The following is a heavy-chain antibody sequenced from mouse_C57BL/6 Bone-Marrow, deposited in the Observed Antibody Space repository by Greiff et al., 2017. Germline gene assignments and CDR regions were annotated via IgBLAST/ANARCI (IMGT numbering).Heavy chain of an antibody. J-gene: IGHJ3*01. CDR3: ARQGWLLLTWFAY. CDR1: GYTFTSYG. Sequence: VQLQQSGAELARPGASVKLSCKASGYTFTSYGISWVKQRTGQGLEWIGEIYPRSGNTYYNEKFKGKANLTADKSSSTAYMELRSLTSEDSAVYFCARQGWLLLTWFAYWGQGTLVTVSA. D-gene: IGHD2-3*01. CDR2: IYPRSGNT. V-gene: IGHV1-81*01.